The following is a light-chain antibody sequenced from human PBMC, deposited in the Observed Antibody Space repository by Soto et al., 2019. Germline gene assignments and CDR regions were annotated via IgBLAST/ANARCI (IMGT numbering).Light chain of an antibody. CDR1: QSVSSSY. CDR3: QQYGSSPWT. V-gene: IGKV3-20*01. CDR2: GAS. J-gene: IGKJ1*01. Sequence: IVLTQSPGTLSLSPGERGTLSCMASQSVSSSYLAWYQQKPGQAPRLLIYGASNRATGIPDRFSGSGSGTDFTLTISRLEPEDFAVYYCQQYGSSPWTFGQGTKVDIK.